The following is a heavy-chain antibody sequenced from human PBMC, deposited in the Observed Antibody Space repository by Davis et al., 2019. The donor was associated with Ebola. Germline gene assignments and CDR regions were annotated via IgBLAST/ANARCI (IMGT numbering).Heavy chain of an antibody. Sequence: GESLKISCAVSGFTFSSFAMSWVRLAPGKGLEWVSTYGTSVDTYYADSVKGRFTISRDNSKNTLYLQMNGLRVEDTTIYYCAKDNRNIWSEVWGQGTMVTVSS. CDR3: AKDNRNIWSEV. CDR2: GTSVDT. V-gene: IGHV3-23*01. J-gene: IGHJ3*01. D-gene: IGHD2/OR15-2a*01. CDR1: GFTFSSFA.